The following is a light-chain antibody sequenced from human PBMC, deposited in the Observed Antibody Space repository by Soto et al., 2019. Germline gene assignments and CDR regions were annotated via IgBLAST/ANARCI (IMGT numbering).Light chain of an antibody. J-gene: IGKJ5*01. V-gene: IGKV3-20*01. CDR2: GAS. CDR1: QSVSNNY. Sequence: EIVLTQSPGTLSLSPGERATLSCRASQSVSNNYLAWYQQKPGQAPRLLIYGASNRATGIPDRFSGSGSGTGFTLTISRLEPEDFAVYYCQQYHNWPITFGQGTRLENK. CDR3: QQYHNWPIT.